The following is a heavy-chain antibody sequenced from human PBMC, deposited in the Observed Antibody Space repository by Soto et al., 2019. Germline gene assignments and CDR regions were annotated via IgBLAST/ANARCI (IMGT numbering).Heavy chain of an antibody. Sequence: GGSLRLSCAASGFTFSRDWMIWVRQAPEKGLEWVGNIKQDGSEQYYMDSVKGRFTISRDNAKNSLYLQMNSLRAEDTAVYYCAKEGRLWSFDYWGQGTLVTVSS. D-gene: IGHD3-10*01. CDR2: IKQDGSEQ. J-gene: IGHJ4*02. V-gene: IGHV3-7*01. CDR1: GFTFSRDW. CDR3: AKEGRLWSFDY.